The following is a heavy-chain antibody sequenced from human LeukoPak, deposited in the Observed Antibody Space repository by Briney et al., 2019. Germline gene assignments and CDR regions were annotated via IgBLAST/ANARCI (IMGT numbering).Heavy chain of an antibody. CDR3: AKDLLARYFDY. V-gene: IGHV3-30*02. D-gene: IGHD2-15*01. CDR2: IPYDGSNK. J-gene: IGHJ4*02. CDR1: GFTFSNYG. Sequence: GGSLRLSCAASGFTFSNYGMHWVRQAPGKGLEWVAFIPYDGSNKYYADSVKGRFTISRDNSKNTLYLQMNSLRAEDTAVYYCAKDLLARYFDYWGQGTLVTVSS.